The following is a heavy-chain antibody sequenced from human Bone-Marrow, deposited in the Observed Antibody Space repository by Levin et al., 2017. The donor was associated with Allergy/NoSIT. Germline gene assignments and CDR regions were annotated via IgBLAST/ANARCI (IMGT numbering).Heavy chain of an antibody. Sequence: GGSLRLSCAASGLTFSSHGFHWVRQVPGKGLEWVAVISKDGDTKYYADSVKGRFTISRDNSKNTLNLEMNNLRAEDTAVYYSVCAMKTCGGDWGQGTLVTVSS. CDR1: GLTFSSHG. J-gene: IGHJ4*02. CDR2: ISKDGDTK. V-gene: IGHV3-30*03. CDR3: VCAMKTCGGD. D-gene: IGHD2-21*01.